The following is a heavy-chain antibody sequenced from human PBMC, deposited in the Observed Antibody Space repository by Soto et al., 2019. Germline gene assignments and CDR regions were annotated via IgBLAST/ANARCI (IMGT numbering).Heavy chain of an antibody. J-gene: IGHJ4*02. Sequence: PSETLSLTCTVSGGSISSYYWSWIRQPPGKGLEWIGYIYYSGSTNYNPSLKSRVTISVDTSKNQFSLKLSSVTAADTAVYYCAREENYYDSSGYYYFDYWGQGTLVTVSS. D-gene: IGHD3-22*01. CDR2: IYYSGST. CDR1: GGSISSYY. CDR3: AREENYYDSSGYYYFDY. V-gene: IGHV4-59*01.